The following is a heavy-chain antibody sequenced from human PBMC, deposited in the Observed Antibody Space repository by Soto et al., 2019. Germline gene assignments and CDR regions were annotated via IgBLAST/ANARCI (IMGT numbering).Heavy chain of an antibody. J-gene: IGHJ6*02. CDR2: IKQDGSEK. V-gene: IGHV3-7*01. D-gene: IGHD6-13*01. CDR1: GFTFSSYW. CDR3: ARDERAAAGPLSDYYYYYGMDV. Sequence: HPGGSLRLSCAASGFTFSSYWMSWVRQAPGKGLEWVANIKQDGSEKYYVDSVKGRFTISRDNAKNSLYLQMNSLRAEDTAVYYCARDERAAAGPLSDYYYYYGMDVWGQGTTVTVSS.